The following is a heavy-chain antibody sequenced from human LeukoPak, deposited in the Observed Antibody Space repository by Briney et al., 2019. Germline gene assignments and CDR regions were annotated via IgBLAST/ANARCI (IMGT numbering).Heavy chain of an antibody. CDR1: GFTFRSYW. D-gene: IGHD5-24*01. V-gene: IGHV3-7*01. CDR3: AREDGYNFPYYFDY. CDR2: IKQDGSEK. Sequence: GGSLRLSCAAPGFTFRSYWMSWVRQAPGKGLEWVANIKQDGSEKCYVDSVKGRFTISRDNAKNSLYLQMNSLRAEDTAVYYCAREDGYNFPYYFDYWGQGTLVTVSS. J-gene: IGHJ4*02.